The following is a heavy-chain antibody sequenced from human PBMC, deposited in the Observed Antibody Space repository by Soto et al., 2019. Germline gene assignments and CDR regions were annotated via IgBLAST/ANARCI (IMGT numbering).Heavy chain of an antibody. J-gene: IGHJ4*02. CDR3: ARDLPYGSGSYYVDY. CDR1: GGTFSSYT. V-gene: IGHV1-69*04. D-gene: IGHD3-10*01. Sequence: ASVKVSCKASGGTFSSYTISWVRQAPGQGLEWKGRIIPILGIANYAQKFQGRVTITADKSTSTAYMELSSLRSEDTALYYCARDLPYGSGSYYVDYWGQGTLVTVSS. CDR2: IIPILGIA.